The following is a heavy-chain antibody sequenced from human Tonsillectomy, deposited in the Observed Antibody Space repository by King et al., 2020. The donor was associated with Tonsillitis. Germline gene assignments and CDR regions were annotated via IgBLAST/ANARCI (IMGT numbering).Heavy chain of an antibody. V-gene: IGHV3-23*03. D-gene: IGHD2-2*01. J-gene: IGHJ3*02. Sequence: VQLVESGGGLVQPGGSLRLSCAASGFTFSSYAMSWVRQAPGKGLEWVSVIYSGGTSTYYADSVKGRFTISRDNSKNTLYLQMNSLRAEDTAVYYCARQVLGYCRSTSCYVIWGQGTMVTVSS. CDR3: ARQVLGYCRSTSCYVI. CDR1: GFTFSSYA. CDR2: IYSGGTST.